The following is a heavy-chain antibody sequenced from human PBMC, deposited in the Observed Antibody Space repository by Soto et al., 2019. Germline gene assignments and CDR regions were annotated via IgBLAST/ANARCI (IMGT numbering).Heavy chain of an antibody. CDR1: GASISNSY. Sequence: PSETLSLTCTVSGASISNSYWSWIRQAAGKRLEWIGRIHSSGTFNYNPSLKSRVSISRDTSKNQISLKVGSVTAADTAVYYCASSSLYGMDVWGQGTTVTVSS. J-gene: IGHJ6*02. V-gene: IGHV4-4*07. CDR2: IHSSGTF. CDR3: ASSSLYGMDV.